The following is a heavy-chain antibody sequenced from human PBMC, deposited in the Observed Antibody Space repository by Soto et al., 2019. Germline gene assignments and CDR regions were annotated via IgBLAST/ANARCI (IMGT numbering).Heavy chain of an antibody. D-gene: IGHD3-16*02. CDR2: IYYST. Sequence: QVQLQESGPGLVKPSQTLSLTCTVSGGSISSGGYYWSWIRQHPGKGLEWIGYIYYSTYYNPSLKSRVTTSVDTSKSQFSLKLSSVTAADTAVYYCARDYRASYPAYYYYGMDVWGQGTTVTVSS. CDR1: GGSISSGGYY. CDR3: ARDYRASYPAYYYYGMDV. J-gene: IGHJ6*02. V-gene: IGHV4-31*03.